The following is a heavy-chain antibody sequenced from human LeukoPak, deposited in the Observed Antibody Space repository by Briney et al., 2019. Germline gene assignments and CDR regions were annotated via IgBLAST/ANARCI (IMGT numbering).Heavy chain of an antibody. Sequence: GGSLRLSCAASGFTFSAFSMNWVRQAPGKGLEWVSAISSSSSDIYYTDSVKGRFTISRDNANNFLYLQMNSLRTEDTALYYCAKDGLASGYYIDYYYGMDVWGQGTTVTVSS. D-gene: IGHD3-3*01. CDR1: GFTFSAFS. CDR3: AKDGLASGYYIDYYYGMDV. CDR2: ISSSSSDI. J-gene: IGHJ6*02. V-gene: IGHV3-21*04.